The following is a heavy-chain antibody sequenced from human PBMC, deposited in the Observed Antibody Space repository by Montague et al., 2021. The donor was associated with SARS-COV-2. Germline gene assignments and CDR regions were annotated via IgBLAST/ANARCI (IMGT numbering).Heavy chain of an antibody. CDR2: INHSGST. CDR1: GGSFSGYY. V-gene: IGHV4-34*01. CDR3: ARGSTVTHY. D-gene: IGHD4-17*01. Sequence: SETLSLTCAVYGGSFSGYYWSWTRQPPGKGLEWIGEINHSGSTNYNPSLKSRVTISVDTSKNQFSLKLSSVTAADTAVYYCARGSTVTHYWGHGTLVTVSS. J-gene: IGHJ4*01.